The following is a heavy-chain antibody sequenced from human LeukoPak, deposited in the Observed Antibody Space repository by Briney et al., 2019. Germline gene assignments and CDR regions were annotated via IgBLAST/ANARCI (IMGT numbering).Heavy chain of an antibody. Sequence: SVKVSCKASGYTFSAFYMHWVRQAPGQGLEWMGGIIPIFGTANYAQKFQGRVTITADESTSTAYMELSSLRSEDTAVYYCAREGATTVTQWSDYWGQGTLVTVSS. V-gene: IGHV1-69*13. CDR2: IIPIFGTA. CDR1: GYTFSAFY. CDR3: AREGATTVTQWSDY. D-gene: IGHD4-17*01. J-gene: IGHJ4*02.